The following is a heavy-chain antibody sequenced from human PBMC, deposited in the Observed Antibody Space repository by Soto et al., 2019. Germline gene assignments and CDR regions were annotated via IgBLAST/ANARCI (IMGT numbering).Heavy chain of an antibody. CDR1: GFAFGLYS. V-gene: IGHV3-48*01. CDR3: ARRAPGTTGIDSYYYYMDV. D-gene: IGHD1-1*01. CDR2: ITSSSSTI. J-gene: IGHJ6*03. Sequence: EVQLVESGGGLVQPGESLRLSCAASGFAFGLYSMNWVRQAPGKGLEWVSYITSSSSTIYYADSVQGRFTISRDNAKNSLYLQMNSLGAEDTAVYYCARRAPGTTGIDSYYYYMDVWGKGTTVTVSS.